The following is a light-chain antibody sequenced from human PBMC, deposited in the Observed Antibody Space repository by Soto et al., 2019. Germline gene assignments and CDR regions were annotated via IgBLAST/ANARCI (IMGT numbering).Light chain of an antibody. J-gene: IGLJ1*01. V-gene: IGLV4-69*01. CDR3: QTWGTGIHYV. CDR2: LNSDGSH. Sequence: QLVLTQSPSASASLGASVKLTCTLSSGHSSYAIAWHQQQPEKGPRYLMKLNSDGSHSKGDGIPDRFSGSSSGADRYLTISSLQSEDEADYYCQTWGTGIHYVFGTGTKVTVL. CDR1: SGHSSYA.